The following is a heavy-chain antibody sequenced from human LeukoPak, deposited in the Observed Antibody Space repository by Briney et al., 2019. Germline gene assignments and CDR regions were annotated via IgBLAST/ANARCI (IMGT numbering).Heavy chain of an antibody. CDR1: GFTFSSYG. Sequence: GGSLRPSCAASGFTFSSYGMSWVRQAPGKGLEWVSAISGSGGSTYYADSVKGRFTISRDNAKNSLYLQMNSLRAEDTAVYYCARDDGYSDYWGQGTLVTVSS. V-gene: IGHV3-23*01. CDR3: ARDDGYSDY. D-gene: IGHD6-13*01. CDR2: ISGSGGST. J-gene: IGHJ4*02.